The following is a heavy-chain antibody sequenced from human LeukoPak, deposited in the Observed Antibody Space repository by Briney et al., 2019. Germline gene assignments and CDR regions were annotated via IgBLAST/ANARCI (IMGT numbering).Heavy chain of an antibody. J-gene: IGHJ4*02. CDR1: GFTFSSYS. CDR3: ARVSKQLVTLPHDY. D-gene: IGHD6-6*01. Sequence: GSLRLSCAASGFTFSSYSMNWVRQAPGKGLEWVSSISSSSSYIYYADSVKGRFIISRDNAKNSLYLQMNSLRAEDTAVYYCARVSKQLVTLPHDYWGQGTLVTVSS. V-gene: IGHV3-21*01. CDR2: ISSSSSYI.